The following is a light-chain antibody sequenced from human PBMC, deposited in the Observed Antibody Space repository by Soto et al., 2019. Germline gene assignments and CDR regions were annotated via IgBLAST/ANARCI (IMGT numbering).Light chain of an antibody. CDR2: EGI. CDR3: CSYVGATTYV. V-gene: IGLV2-23*01. J-gene: IGLJ1*01. Sequence: QSVLTQPASVSGSLGQSITISCTGTSNTIGGYNVVSWYQQHPGTAPKVIIYEGIKRPSGVSNRFSGSISGSTASLTISGLQAEDEADYYCCSYVGATTYVFGTGTKVTVL. CDR1: SNTIGGYNV.